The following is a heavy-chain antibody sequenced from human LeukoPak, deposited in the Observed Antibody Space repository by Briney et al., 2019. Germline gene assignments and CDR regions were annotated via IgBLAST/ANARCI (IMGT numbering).Heavy chain of an antibody. V-gene: IGHV3-66*01. Sequence: GGSLRPPCAASGFTVSSNYMSWVRQAPGKGLEWVSVIYSGGSTYYADSVKGRFTISRDNSKNTLYLQMNSLRAEDTAVYYCARIYGSGSYYLYYFDYWGQGTLVTVSS. CDR1: GFTVSSNY. CDR2: IYSGGST. D-gene: IGHD3-10*01. CDR3: ARIYGSGSYYLYYFDY. J-gene: IGHJ4*02.